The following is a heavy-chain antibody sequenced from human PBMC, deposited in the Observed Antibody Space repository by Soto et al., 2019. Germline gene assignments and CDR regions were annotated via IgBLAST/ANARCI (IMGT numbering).Heavy chain of an antibody. D-gene: IGHD3-22*01. CDR2: INPSGGST. V-gene: IGHV1-46*01. CDR3: ARGLIYDSSGYYFDY. J-gene: IGHJ4*02. CDR1: GYTFTTYY. Sequence: QVQLVQSGAEVKKPGASVKVSCKASGYTFTTYYMHWVRQAPGQGLEWMGIINPSGGSTRYAQKFQGRVNMTRDTSTSTVYMELSSLKSEDTAVYYCARGLIYDSSGYYFDYWGQGTQVTVSS.